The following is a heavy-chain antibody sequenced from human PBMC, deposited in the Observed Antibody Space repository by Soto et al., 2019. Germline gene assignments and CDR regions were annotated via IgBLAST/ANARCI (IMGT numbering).Heavy chain of an antibody. V-gene: IGHV1-8*01. CDR2: MNPTSGNT. D-gene: IGHD5-12*01. CDR3: VVATADAFDI. Sequence: ASVKVSCKASVDTFASYDINWLRQAPGQGHEWLGWMNPTSGNTGYAQKFQGRVIMTRDTSISTAYMELSTLRSEDTALYYCVVATADAFDIWGQGTMVTVSS. J-gene: IGHJ3*02. CDR1: VDTFASYD.